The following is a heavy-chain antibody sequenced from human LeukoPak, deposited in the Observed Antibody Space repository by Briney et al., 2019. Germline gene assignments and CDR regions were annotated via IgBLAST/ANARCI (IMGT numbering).Heavy chain of an antibody. CDR2: ISAYNGNT. CDR1: GYTFTSYG. Sequence: ASVKVSCKASGYTFTSYGISWVRQAPGQGLEWMGWISAYNGNTSYAQKLQGRVTMTTDTSTSTAYMELRSLRSDDTAVYYCARGGDGDYGGYYYGMDVWGQGTTVTVSS. D-gene: IGHD4-17*01. CDR3: ARGGDGDYGGYYYGMDV. J-gene: IGHJ6*02. V-gene: IGHV1-18*01.